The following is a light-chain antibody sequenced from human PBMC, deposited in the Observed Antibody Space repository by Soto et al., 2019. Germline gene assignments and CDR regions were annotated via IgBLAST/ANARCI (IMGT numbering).Light chain of an antibody. V-gene: IGKV3-11*01. J-gene: IGKJ1*01. CDR3: QQRSNWSPTWT. CDR1: QSVSSY. CDR2: DAS. Sequence: EIVLTQAPATLSLSPGERATLSCRASQSVSSYLAWYQQKPGQAPRLLIYDASNRATGIPARFSGSGSGTDFTLAISSLEPEDLAVYYCQQRSNWSPTWTFGQGTKVAI.